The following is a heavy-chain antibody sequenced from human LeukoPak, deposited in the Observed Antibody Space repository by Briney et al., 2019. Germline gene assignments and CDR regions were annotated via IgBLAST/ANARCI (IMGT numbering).Heavy chain of an antibody. J-gene: IGHJ4*02. CDR3: ARGHYDSSGYPLPPRRGLLEY. CDR1: GFTFISYS. V-gene: IGHV3-21*01. D-gene: IGHD3-22*01. CDR2: ISISSRYI. Sequence: PGGYLILSCAASGFTFISYSMNWVRPAAGKGLKWVSSISISSRYIYYADSVKGRFTISRDNAKNSLYMQMNSLRAEDTADNYCARGHYDSSGYPLPPRRGLLEYWGQGTLVTVSS.